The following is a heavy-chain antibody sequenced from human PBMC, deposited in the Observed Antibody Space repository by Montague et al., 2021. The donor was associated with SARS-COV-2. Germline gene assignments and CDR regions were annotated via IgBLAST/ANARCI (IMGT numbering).Heavy chain of an antibody. CDR2: IYYTRDT. V-gene: IGHV4-59*01. CDR1: GGSIRSYY. D-gene: IGHD3-3*01. Sequence: SETLSLTCSFSGGSIRSYYLSWSRMPPANALERLGNIYYTRDTTHNPSRKSRVTISVYTSTSQFSLRLTSVTAADTAVYFCARSWSGYVDKWGQGTLVTVSS. J-gene: IGHJ4*02. CDR3: ARSWSGYVDK.